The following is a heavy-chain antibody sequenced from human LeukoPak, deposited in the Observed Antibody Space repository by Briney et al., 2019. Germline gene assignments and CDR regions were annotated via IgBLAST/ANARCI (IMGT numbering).Heavy chain of an antibody. Sequence: ASVKVSCKASGYTFTCYYMHWVRQAPGQGLEWMGRINPNSGGTNYAQKFQGRVTMTRDTSISTAYMELSRLRSDDTAVYYCARDLVEGRTIFGVVAWPRPPTIAYWGQGTLVTVSS. V-gene: IGHV1-2*06. D-gene: IGHD3-3*01. CDR1: GYTFTCYY. CDR2: INPNSGGT. CDR3: ARDLVEGRTIFGVVAWPRPPTIAY. J-gene: IGHJ4*02.